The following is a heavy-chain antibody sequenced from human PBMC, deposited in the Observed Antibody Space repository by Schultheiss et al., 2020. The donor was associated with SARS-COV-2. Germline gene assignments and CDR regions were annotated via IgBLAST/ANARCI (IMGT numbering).Heavy chain of an antibody. CDR1: GGSISSGGYY. CDR2: IYYSGST. V-gene: IGHV4-31*03. CDR3: ARSGYYHGLAMDV. D-gene: IGHD3-22*01. J-gene: IGHJ6*02. Sequence: SQTLSLTCTVSGGSISSGGYYWSWIRQHPGKGLEWIGYIYYSGSTYYNPSLKSRVTISVDTSKNQFSLKLSSVTAADTAVYFCARSGYYHGLAMDVWGQGRTVTVSS.